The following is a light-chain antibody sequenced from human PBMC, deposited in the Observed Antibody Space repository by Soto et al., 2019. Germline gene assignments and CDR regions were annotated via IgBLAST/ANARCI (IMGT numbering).Light chain of an antibody. V-gene: IGLV2-14*01. CDR2: AVR. J-gene: IGLJ1*01. CDR1: SSNTGSNH. Sequence: QSVLTQPPSASGAPGQRVTISCSGSSSNTGSNHVYWYQQHPGKAPKLMIYAVRNRPSGVSNRFSGSKSVNTASLTISGLQAEDEADYYCSSYTTISTYVFGTGTKVTVL. CDR3: SSYTTISTYV.